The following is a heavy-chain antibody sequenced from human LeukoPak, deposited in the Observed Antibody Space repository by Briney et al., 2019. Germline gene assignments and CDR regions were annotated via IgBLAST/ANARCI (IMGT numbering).Heavy chain of an antibody. CDR1: GYTFTSYG. V-gene: IGHV1-18*01. Sequence: ASVKVSCKASGYTFTSYGISWVRQAPGQGLEWMGWISAYNGNTNYAQKFQGRVTMTRDTSISTAYMELSRLRSDDTAVYYCASGDYDLDYWGQGTLVTVSS. J-gene: IGHJ4*02. CDR2: ISAYNGNT. CDR3: ASGDYDLDY. D-gene: IGHD4-17*01.